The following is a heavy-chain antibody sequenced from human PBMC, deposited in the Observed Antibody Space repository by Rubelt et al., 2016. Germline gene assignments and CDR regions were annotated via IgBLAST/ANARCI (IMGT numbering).Heavy chain of an antibody. CDR2: ISWNSGSI. V-gene: IGHV3-9*01. CDR1: GFTFDDYA. Sequence: EVQLVESGGGLVQPGRSLRLSCAASGFTFDDYAMHWVRHAPGKGLEWVSGISWNSGSIGSADSVQGRFTISRDNAKNSLYLQMNSLRTEDTALYYCAKDNSAARTADYYYYGMDVWGQGTTVTVSS. J-gene: IGHJ6*02. CDR3: AKDNSAARTADYYYYGMDV. D-gene: IGHD6-13*01.